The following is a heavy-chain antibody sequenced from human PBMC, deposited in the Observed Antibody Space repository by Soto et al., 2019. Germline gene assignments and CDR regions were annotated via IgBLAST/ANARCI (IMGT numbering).Heavy chain of an antibody. CDR3: ARLDCSGGSCYPYYFEH. V-gene: IGHV3-73*02. J-gene: IGHJ4*02. D-gene: IGHD2-15*01. CDR2: IRSNGRT. Sequence: EVQLVESGGGLVQPGGSLELSCAASGFTFSASAMHWVRQASGKGLEWVGRIRSNGRTAYAASMQGRFTISRDDSKKTAYLQLNSLKTDDTAVYYCARLDCSGGSCYPYYFEHWGQGALGTVSA. CDR1: GFTFSASA.